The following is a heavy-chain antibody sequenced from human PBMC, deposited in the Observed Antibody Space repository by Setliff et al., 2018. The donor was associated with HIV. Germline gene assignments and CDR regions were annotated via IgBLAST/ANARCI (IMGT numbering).Heavy chain of an antibody. J-gene: IGHJ4*02. CDR3: ARDRHYGGLPWYFET. D-gene: IGHD4-17*01. CDR2: IIPVFRTP. Sequence: ASVKVSCKASVRIFSNYPISWVRQAPRRGLEWMGGIIPVFRTPDYAQRFQDRLTITADESADTVYMELNSLRHEDTAVYFCARDRHYGGLPWYFETWGPGTLVTVSS. V-gene: IGHV1-69*13. CDR1: VRIFSNYP.